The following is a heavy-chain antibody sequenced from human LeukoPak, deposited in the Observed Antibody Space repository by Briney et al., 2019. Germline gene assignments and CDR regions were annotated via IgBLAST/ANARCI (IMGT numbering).Heavy chain of an antibody. CDR3: AKESFQRGFDY. D-gene: IGHD3-10*01. CDR2: ISGSGDVS. J-gene: IGHJ4*02. CDR1: GFTFSSYA. V-gene: IGHV3-23*01. Sequence: PGGSLRLSCAASGFTFSSYAMSWVRQAPGKGLEWVSAISGSGDVSYYADSVKGRFTISRGTSKNTLYLQMNSLTAEDTAVYYCAKESFQRGFDYWGQGTLVTVSS.